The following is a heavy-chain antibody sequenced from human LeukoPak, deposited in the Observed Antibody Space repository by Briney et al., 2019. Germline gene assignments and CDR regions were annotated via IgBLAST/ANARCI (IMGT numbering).Heavy chain of an antibody. CDR2: NYSGGGT. CDR1: GFTVSSNY. J-gene: IGHJ6*03. Sequence: GGSLRFSCAASGFTVSSNYMTWVRQAPGKGLEWVSVNYSGGGTYHADSVKGRFTISRDNSKNTLYLQMNSLRAEDTAVYYCATGATPPYYYYYMDVWGKGTTVTVSS. V-gene: IGHV3-53*01. D-gene: IGHD1-26*01. CDR3: ATGATPPYYYYYMDV.